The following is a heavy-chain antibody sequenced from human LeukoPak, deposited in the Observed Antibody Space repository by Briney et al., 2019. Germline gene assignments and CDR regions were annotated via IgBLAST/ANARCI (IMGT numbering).Heavy chain of an antibody. CDR2: IYYSGST. V-gene: IGHV4-38-2*02. CDR1: GYSINNGYY. J-gene: IGHJ4*02. CDR3: ARLSDSGSYYDY. Sequence: SETLSLTCSVSGYSINNGYYWGWIRQPPGKGLEWIGSIYYSGSTYYNPSLKSRVTISVDTSKNQFSLKLSSVTAADTAVYYCARLSDSGSYYDYWGQGTLVTVSS. D-gene: IGHD3-10*01.